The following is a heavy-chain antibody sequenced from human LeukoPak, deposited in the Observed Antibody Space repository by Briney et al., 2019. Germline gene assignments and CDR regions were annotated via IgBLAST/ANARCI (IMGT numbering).Heavy chain of an antibody. D-gene: IGHD6-13*01. CDR2: INPNSGGT. J-gene: IGHJ6*03. Sequence: ASVKVSCKASGYTFTGYYMHWVRQAPGQGLEWMGWINPNSGGTNYAQKFQGRVTMTRDTSISTAYMELSRLRSDDTAVYYCARDKATAAGYYYYYMDAWGKGTTVTVSS. CDR3: ARDKATAAGYYYYYMDA. V-gene: IGHV1-2*02. CDR1: GYTFTGYY.